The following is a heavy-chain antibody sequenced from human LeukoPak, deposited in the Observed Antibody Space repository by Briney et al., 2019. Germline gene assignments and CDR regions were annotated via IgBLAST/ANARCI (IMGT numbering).Heavy chain of an antibody. CDR1: GGTFNSYA. CDR3: ARDVGSSWYN. J-gene: IGHJ4*02. D-gene: IGHD6-13*01. Sequence: SVKVSCKASGGTFNSYAISWVRQAPGQGLEWMGRIIPIFGIANYAQKFQGRVTITADKSTSTAYMELSSLRSEDTAVYYCARDVGSSWYNWGQGTLVTVSS. CDR2: IIPIFGIA. V-gene: IGHV1-69*04.